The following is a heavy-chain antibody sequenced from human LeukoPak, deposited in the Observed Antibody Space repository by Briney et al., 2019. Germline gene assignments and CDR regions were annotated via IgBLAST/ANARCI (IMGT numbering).Heavy chain of an antibody. J-gene: IGHJ4*02. CDR3: AKAHSSTWWAYDY. CDR2: ITGSGGST. CDR1: GFTFSSYA. V-gene: IGHV3-23*01. D-gene: IGHD6-13*01. Sequence: GGSLRLPCAASGFTFSSYAMSWVRQAPGKGLEWVSAITGSGGSTYYADSVKGRFTISRDNSKNTLYLQMNSLRAEDRAVYYCAKAHSSTWWAYDYWGQGTLVTVSS.